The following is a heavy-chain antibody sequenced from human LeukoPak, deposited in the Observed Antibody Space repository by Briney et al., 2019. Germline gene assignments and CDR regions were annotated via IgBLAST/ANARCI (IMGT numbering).Heavy chain of an antibody. J-gene: IGHJ4*02. CDR3: AKGPAGSHTDY. CDR2: ISGSGGST. D-gene: IGHD3-10*01. V-gene: IGHV3-23*01. CDR1: GFTFSSYE. Sequence: GGSLRLSCAASGFTFSSYEMNWVRQAPGKGLEWVSAISGSGGSTYYADSVKGRFTISRDNSKNTLYLQMNSLRAEDTAVYYCAKGPAGSHTDYWGQGTLVTVSS.